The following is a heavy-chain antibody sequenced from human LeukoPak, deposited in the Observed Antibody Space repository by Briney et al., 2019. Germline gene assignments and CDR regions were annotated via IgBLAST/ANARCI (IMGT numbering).Heavy chain of an antibody. Sequence: PGGSLRLSCAASGFTFSSYGMHWVRQAPGKGLERVAVISYDGSNKYYADSVKGRFTISRDNSKNTLYLQMNSLRAEDTAVYYCARDLSRRRDYYYYGMDVWGQGTTVTVSS. CDR3: ARDLSRRRDYYYYGMDV. V-gene: IGHV3-30*03. J-gene: IGHJ6*02. D-gene: IGHD2/OR15-2a*01. CDR1: GFTFSSYG. CDR2: ISYDGSNK.